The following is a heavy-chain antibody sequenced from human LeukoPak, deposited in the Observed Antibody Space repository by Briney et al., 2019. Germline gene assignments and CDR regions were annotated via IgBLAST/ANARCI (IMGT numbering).Heavy chain of an antibody. D-gene: IGHD3-22*01. V-gene: IGHV1-18*01. Sequence: ASVKVSCKASGYTFTSYGISWVRQAPGQGLEWMGWISAYNGNTNYAQKLQGRVTITADKSTSTAYMELSSLRSEDTAVYYCARVSPDYYDSSGYYPHWGQGTLVTVSS. CDR3: ARVSPDYYDSSGYYPH. CDR1: GYTFTSYG. J-gene: IGHJ1*01. CDR2: ISAYNGNT.